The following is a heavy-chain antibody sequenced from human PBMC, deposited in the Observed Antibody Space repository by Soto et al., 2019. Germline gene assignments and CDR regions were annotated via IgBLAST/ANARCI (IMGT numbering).Heavy chain of an antibody. CDR3: ARDRIAGSKYYYGMDV. V-gene: IGHV1-69*01. D-gene: IGHD6-13*01. CDR1: GGTFSSYA. Sequence: QVQLVQSGAEVKKPGSSVRVSCKASGGTFSSYAISWVRQAPGQGPEWMGGIIRIFGTENYAQKFQGRVTITADESTTTAYMELSSLRSEDTAVYFCARDRIAGSKYYYGMDVRGQGTTVTVSS. J-gene: IGHJ6*02. CDR2: IIRIFGTE.